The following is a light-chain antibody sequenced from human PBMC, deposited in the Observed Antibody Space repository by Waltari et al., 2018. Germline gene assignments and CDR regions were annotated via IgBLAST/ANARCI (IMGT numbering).Light chain of an antibody. CDR1: SSDVGANNF. CDR2: DVT. CDR3: NSYTSRGTHV. V-gene: IGLV2-14*01. Sequence: QSALTQPASGSGSPGQSITIPCAGTSSDVGANNFVSWTQRQPDKAPTLRIYDVTSRPSGVSNRFSGSKSGNTASLTISGLQAEDEADYYCNSYTSRGTHVFGTGTKVTVL. J-gene: IGLJ1*01.